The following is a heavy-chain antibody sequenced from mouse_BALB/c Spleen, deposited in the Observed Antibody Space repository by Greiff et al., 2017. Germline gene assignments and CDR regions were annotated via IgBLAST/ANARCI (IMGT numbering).Heavy chain of an antibody. CDR3: ARLLPVDY. CDR2: ISSGGGST. Sequence: EVKLVESGGGLVKPGGSLKLSCAASGFAFSSYDMSWVRQTPEKRLEWVAYISSGGGSTYYPDTVKGRFTISRDNAKNTLYLQMSSLKSEDTAMYYCARLLPVDYWGQGTTLTVSS. CDR1: GFAFSSYD. J-gene: IGHJ2*01. D-gene: IGHD2-1*01. V-gene: IGHV5-12-1*01.